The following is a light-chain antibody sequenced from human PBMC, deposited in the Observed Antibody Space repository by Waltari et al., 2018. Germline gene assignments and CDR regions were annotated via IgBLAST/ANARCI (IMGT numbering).Light chain of an antibody. CDR2: ATS. V-gene: IGKV3-11*01. CDR3: QQRNNWPLT. Sequence: EIVLTQSPATVSLSPGERATLSCTASQIVSGYRAWYQQKPGQAPRLLLYATSNRATGIPARCSGSGSGTDFTLTSSSLEPEDVAVYYCQQRNNWPLTFGGGTKVEIK. CDR1: QIVSGY. J-gene: IGKJ4*01.